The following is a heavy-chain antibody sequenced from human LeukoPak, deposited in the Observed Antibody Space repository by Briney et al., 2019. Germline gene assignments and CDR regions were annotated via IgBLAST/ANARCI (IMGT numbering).Heavy chain of an antibody. CDR3: AKRVWTEHEQLTPVDY. J-gene: IGHJ4*02. V-gene: IGHV3-23*01. D-gene: IGHD6-13*01. CDR2: ISGSGGST. Sequence: GGSLRLSCAASGFTLSSYAMSWVRQAPGKGLEWGSAISGSGGSTYYADSVNGRFTISRDNSKNQLYLQMNSLRAEDTAVYYYAKRVWTEHEQLTPVDYWGQGTLVSVSS. CDR1: GFTLSSYA.